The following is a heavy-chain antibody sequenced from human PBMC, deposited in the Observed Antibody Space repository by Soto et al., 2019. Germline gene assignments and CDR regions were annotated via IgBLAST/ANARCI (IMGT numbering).Heavy chain of an antibody. CDR2: KSYDGSNK. Sequence: PGGSLRPSCAASGFTFSSYAMHWVRQAPGKGLEWVAVKSYDGSNKYYAGSVKGRFTISRDNSKNTLYLQMNSLRAEDTAVYYCARATMTTVTTTRGMDVWGQGTTVTVSS. CDR3: ARATMTTVTTTRGMDV. V-gene: IGHV3-30-3*01. CDR1: GFTFSSYA. D-gene: IGHD4-17*01. J-gene: IGHJ6*02.